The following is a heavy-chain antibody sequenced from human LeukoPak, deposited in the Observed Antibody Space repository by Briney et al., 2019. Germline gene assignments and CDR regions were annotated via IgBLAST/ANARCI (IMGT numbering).Heavy chain of an antibody. J-gene: IGHJ4*02. V-gene: IGHV4-59*01. CDR3: ARSPRTTVTTFDY. D-gene: IGHD4-11*01. Sequence: PSETLSLTCTVSGGSISSYYWSWIRQPPGKGLEWIGYIYYSGSTNCSPSLKSRVTISIDTSKSQFSLRVNSVTAADTAVYYCARSPRTTVTTFDYWGRGTLVTVSS. CDR2: IYYSGST. CDR1: GGSISSYY.